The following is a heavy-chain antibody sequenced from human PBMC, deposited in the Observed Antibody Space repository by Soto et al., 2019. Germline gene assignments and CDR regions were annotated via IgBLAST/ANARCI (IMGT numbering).Heavy chain of an antibody. J-gene: IGHJ6*02. D-gene: IGHD3-3*01. V-gene: IGHV4-59*01. Sequence: SETLSLTCTVSGGSISSYYWSWIRQPPGKGLEWIGYIYYSGSTNYNPSLKSRVTISVDTSKNQFSLKLSSVTAADTAVYYCASSQSLTYYDFWSGPNRVDYYYGMDVWGQGTTVTVSS. CDR1: GGSISSYY. CDR3: ASSQSLTYYDFWSGPNRVDYYYGMDV. CDR2: IYYSGST.